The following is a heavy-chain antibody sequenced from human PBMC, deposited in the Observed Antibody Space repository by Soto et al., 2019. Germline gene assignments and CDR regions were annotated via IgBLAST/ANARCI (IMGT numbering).Heavy chain of an antibody. CDR3: ARAAAYYYDSSGYYYFDY. V-gene: IGHV3-9*01. J-gene: IGHJ4*01. CDR2: ISWNSGSI. D-gene: IGHD3-22*01. CDR1: GFTFDDYA. Sequence: GGSLRLSCAASGFTFDDYAMHWVRQAPGKGLEWVSGISWNSGSIGYADSVKGRFTISRDNAKNSLYLQMNSLRAEDTAVYYCARAAAYYYDSSGYYYFDYWGQGTLVTVSS.